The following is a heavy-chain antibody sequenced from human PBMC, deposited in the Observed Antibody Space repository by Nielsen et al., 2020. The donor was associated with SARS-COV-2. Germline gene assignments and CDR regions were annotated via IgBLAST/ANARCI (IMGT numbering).Heavy chain of an antibody. CDR2: IRSSGKNT. CDR3: ARDQDGGAATSNWYFDL. V-gene: IGHV3-21*06. D-gene: IGHD6-25*01. CDR1: GFTFSSYS. Sequence: GESLKISCAASGFTFSSYSMNWVRQSPGRGLEWVSTIRSSGKNTYYADSVRGRFTVSRDNAENSLYLQMNSLRDEDTAVYYCARDQDGGAATSNWYFDLWGRGTLVIVSS. J-gene: IGHJ2*01.